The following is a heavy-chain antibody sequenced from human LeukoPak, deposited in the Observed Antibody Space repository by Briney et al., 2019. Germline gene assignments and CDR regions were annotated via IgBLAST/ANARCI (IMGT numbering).Heavy chain of an antibody. CDR2: INPNSGNT. J-gene: IGHJ4*02. CDR1: GYTFTGYY. CDR3: ARGPSYYGSGSYYHLDY. D-gene: IGHD3-10*01. V-gene: IGHV1-8*02. Sequence: ASVKVSCKASGYTFTGYYMHWVRQAPGQGLEWMGWINPNSGNTGYAQKFQGRVTMTRNTSISTAYMELSSLRSEDTAVYYCARGPSYYGSGSYYHLDYWGQGTLVTVSS.